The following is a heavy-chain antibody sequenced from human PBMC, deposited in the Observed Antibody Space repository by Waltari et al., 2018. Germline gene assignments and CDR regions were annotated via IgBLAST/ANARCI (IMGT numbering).Heavy chain of an antibody. CDR2: ISSSSSTT. D-gene: IGHD4-17*01. CDR3: VRDRHGDYLRYFDS. CDR1: GFTFSDYS. J-gene: IGHJ4*02. Sequence: EVLLVESGGGLVQPGGSLRLSCAASGFTFSDYSMNWVRQGPEKGLEWVAYISSSSSTTFFADSVEGRVSISRDNAKNSLYLQMNSLRDEDTAVYYCVRDRHGDYLRYFDSWGQGNLVTVSS. V-gene: IGHV3-48*02.